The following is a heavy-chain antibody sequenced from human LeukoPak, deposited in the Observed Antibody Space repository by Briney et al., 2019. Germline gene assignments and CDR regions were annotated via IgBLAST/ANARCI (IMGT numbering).Heavy chain of an antibody. Sequence: GGSLRLSCAASGFTFTNDGMSWVRQAPGKGLEWVGRIKTKADGETTDYAAPVKARFTISRDDSKPTLFLQMNSLKTEYTAVYFCTTDKLPGFLLLDWSYPGDSWGRGTLVTVSS. CDR1: GFTFTNDG. CDR2: IKTKADGETT. CDR3: TTDKLPGFLLLDWSYPGDS. V-gene: IGHV3-15*01. D-gene: IGHD3/OR15-3a*01. J-gene: IGHJ4*02.